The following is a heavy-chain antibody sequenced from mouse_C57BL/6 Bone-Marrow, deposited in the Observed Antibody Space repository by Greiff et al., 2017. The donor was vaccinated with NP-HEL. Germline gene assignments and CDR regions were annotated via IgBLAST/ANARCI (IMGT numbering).Heavy chain of an antibody. Sequence: QVHVKQSGAELARPGASVKLSCKASGYTFTSYGISWVKQRTGQGLEWIGEIYPRSGNTYYNEKFKGKATLTADKSSSTAYMELRSLTSEDSAVYFCARELLRPLYAMDYWGQGTSVTVSS. CDR3: ARELLRPLYAMDY. V-gene: IGHV1-81*01. CDR1: GYTFTSYG. D-gene: IGHD1-2*01. J-gene: IGHJ4*01. CDR2: IYPRSGNT.